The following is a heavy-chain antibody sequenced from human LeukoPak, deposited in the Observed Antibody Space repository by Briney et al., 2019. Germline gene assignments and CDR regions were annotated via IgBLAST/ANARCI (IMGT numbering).Heavy chain of an antibody. CDR1: GGSISSYY. CDR3: ARELGYDFWSGYQREVDNWFDP. Sequence: SETLSLTCTVSGGSISSYYWSWIRQPPGKGLEWIGYIYYSGSTNYNPSLKSRVTISVDTSKNQFSLKLSSVTAADTAVYCCARELGYDFWSGYQREVDNWFDPWGQGTLVTVSS. CDR2: IYYSGST. J-gene: IGHJ5*02. D-gene: IGHD3-3*01. V-gene: IGHV4-59*01.